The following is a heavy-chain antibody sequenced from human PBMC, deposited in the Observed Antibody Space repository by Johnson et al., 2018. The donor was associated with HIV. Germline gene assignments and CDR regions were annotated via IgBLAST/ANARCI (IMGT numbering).Heavy chain of an antibody. CDR2: MWYDGSNK. CDR1: GFTFSSYA. J-gene: IGHJ3*02. CDR3: AKGHSSGYPKDAFDI. V-gene: IGHV3-30*04. D-gene: IGHD3-22*01. Sequence: QMLLVESGGGVVQPGRSLRLSCAASGFTFSSYAMHWVRQAPGKGLEWVAVMWYDGSNKYYADSVKGRFTISRDNSKNTLYLQMNSRRTEDTAMYYCAKGHSSGYPKDAFDIWGRGTIVTVSS.